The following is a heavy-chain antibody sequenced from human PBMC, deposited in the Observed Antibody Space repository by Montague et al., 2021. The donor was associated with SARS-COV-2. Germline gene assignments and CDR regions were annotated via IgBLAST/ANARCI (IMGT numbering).Heavy chain of an antibody. Sequence: SETLSLTCAVRGGSFTNYYWNWIRQSPGKGLETLGEINHSGSTNYNPSLKIRVTISVDMSKSQVSLNLTSVTAADTAIYYCARARGRTGWFDSWGQGIQVTVSS. CDR1: GGSFTNYY. D-gene: IGHD3-10*01. V-gene: IGHV4-34*01. CDR2: INHSGST. J-gene: IGHJ5*01. CDR3: ARARGRTGWFDS.